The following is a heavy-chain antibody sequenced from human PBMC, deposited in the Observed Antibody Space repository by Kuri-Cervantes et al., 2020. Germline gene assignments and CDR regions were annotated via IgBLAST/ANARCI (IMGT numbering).Heavy chain of an antibody. J-gene: IGHJ4*02. Sequence: SVKVSCKASGGTFSSYAISWVRQAPGQGLEWMGGIIPIFGTANYAQKFQGRVTITADESTSTAYMGLSSLRSEDTAVYYCARGPLGPRKQGFDYWGQGTLVTVSS. CDR3: ARGPLGPRKQGFDY. CDR2: IIPIFGTA. CDR1: GGTFSSYA. D-gene: IGHD1/OR15-1a*01. V-gene: IGHV1-69*13.